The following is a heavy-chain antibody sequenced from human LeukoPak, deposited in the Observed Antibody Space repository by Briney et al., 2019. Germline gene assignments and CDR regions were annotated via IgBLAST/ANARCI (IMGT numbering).Heavy chain of an antibody. J-gene: IGHJ4*02. CDR1: GFTFSSYG. CDR3: ARGPRGASHFDY. V-gene: IGHV3-23*01. Sequence: GGTLRLSCAASGFTFSSYGMSWVRQAPGKGLEWVSAISGSGGSTYYADSVKGRFTISRDNSKNTLYLQMNSLRAEDTAVYYCARGPRGASHFDYWGQGTLVTVSS. D-gene: IGHD1-14*01. CDR2: ISGSGGST.